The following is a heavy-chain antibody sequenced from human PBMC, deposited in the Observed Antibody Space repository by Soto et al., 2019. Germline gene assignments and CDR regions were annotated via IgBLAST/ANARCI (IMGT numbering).Heavy chain of an antibody. CDR1: GYTFTGYY. J-gene: IGHJ5*02. V-gene: IGHV1-2*02. CDR3: ARETESYCSSTSCKDGMGEGWFDP. D-gene: IGHD2-2*01. Sequence: SVKVSCKASGYTFTGYYMHWVRQAPGQGLEWMGWINPNSGGTNYAQKFQGRVTMTRDTSISTAYMELSRLRSDDTAVYYCARETESYCSSTSCKDGMGEGWFDPWGQGNLVTVSS. CDR2: INPNSGGT.